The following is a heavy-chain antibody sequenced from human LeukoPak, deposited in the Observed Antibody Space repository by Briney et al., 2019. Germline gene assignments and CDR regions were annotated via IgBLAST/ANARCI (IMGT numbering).Heavy chain of an antibody. CDR3: ARQKWEQQGRDYYFNGLDV. CDR1: IGSISSSKW. CDR2: IYLYGTT. J-gene: IGHJ6*02. Sequence: KPSETLSLTCSVSIGSISSSKWWSWARQSPVKGLEWIGEIYLYGTTNYNPSFTSRVTMSVDRSRNQFSLKLTSVTAADTAVYYCARQKWEQQGRDYYFNGLDVWGPGTTVIVSS. D-gene: IGHD1/OR15-1a*01. V-gene: IGHV4-4*02.